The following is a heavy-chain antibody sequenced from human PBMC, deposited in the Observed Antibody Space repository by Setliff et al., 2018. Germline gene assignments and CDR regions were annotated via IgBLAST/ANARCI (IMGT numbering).Heavy chain of an antibody. J-gene: IGHJ6*02. D-gene: IGHD6-6*01. CDR3: ARVSQLVGLSLYYYYGMDV. V-gene: IGHV4-39*07. Sequence: SETLSLTCTVSGGSISSSIYYWGWIRQPPGKGLEWIGSIYCSGSTYYNPSLKSRVTISVHTSKNQFSLKLSSVTAADTAVYYCARVSQLVGLSLYYYYGMDVWGQGTTVTVSS. CDR2: IYCSGST. CDR1: GGSISSSIYY.